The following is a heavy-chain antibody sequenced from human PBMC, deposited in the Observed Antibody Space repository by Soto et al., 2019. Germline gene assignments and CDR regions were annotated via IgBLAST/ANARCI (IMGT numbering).Heavy chain of an antibody. Sequence: GESLKISCKGSGYSFTSYWIGWVRQMPGKGLEWMGIIYPGDSDTRYSPSFQGQVTISADKSISTAYLQWSSLKASDTAMYYCTRTSYGSGPRRELFDLRGQGTPDTVSS. J-gene: IGHJ5*02. CDR3: TRTSYGSGPRRELFDL. V-gene: IGHV5-51*01. D-gene: IGHD3-10*01. CDR2: IYPGDSDT. CDR1: GYSFTSYW.